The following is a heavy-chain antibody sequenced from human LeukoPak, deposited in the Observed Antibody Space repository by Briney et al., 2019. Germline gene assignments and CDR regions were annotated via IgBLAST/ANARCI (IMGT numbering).Heavy chain of an antibody. V-gene: IGHV4-61*02. J-gene: IGHJ6*03. D-gene: IGHD3-10*01. CDR3: ARAVGSGSFQTYYYYMDV. CDR1: GGSISSSSYY. CDR2: IYTSGST. Sequence: SETLSLTCTVSGGSISSSSYYWSWIRQPAGKGLEWIGRIYTSGSTNYNPSLKSQVTMSVDTSKNQFSLKLSSVTAADTAVYYCARAVGSGSFQTYYYYMDVWGKGTTVTISS.